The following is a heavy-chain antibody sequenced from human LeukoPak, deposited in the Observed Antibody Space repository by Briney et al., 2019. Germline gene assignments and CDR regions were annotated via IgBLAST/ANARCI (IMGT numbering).Heavy chain of an antibody. V-gene: IGHV3-7*01. D-gene: IGHD1-26*01. CDR2: IKQDGSEK. J-gene: IGHJ4*02. Sequence: GGSLRLSCAASGFTFSGYWMSWVRQAPGKGLEWVANIKQDGSEKYYVDSVKGRFTISRDNAKNSLYLQMNSLRAEDTAVYYRARQRGSYSFDYWGQGTLVTVSS. CDR1: GFTFSGYW. CDR3: ARQRGSYSFDY.